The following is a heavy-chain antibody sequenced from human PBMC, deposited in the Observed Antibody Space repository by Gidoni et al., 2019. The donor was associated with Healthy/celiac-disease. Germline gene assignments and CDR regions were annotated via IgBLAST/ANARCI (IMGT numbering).Heavy chain of an antibody. CDR1: GGSISRSSYY. D-gene: IGHD5-18*01. CDR3: ARHEDTAMVNPGPVGAFDI. Sequence: QLQLQESGPGLVKPSETLSLTCTVSGGSISRSSYYWGWIRQPPGKGLEWIGSIYYSGSTYYNPSLKSRVTISVDTSKNQFSLKLSSVTAADTAVYYCARHEDTAMVNPGPVGAFDIWGQGTMVTVSS. V-gene: IGHV4-39*01. J-gene: IGHJ3*02. CDR2: IYYSGST.